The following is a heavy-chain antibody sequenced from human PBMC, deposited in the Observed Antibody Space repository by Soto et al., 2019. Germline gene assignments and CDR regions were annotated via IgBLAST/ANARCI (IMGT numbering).Heavy chain of an antibody. CDR1: GGSISSGDYY. CDR3: ARDGTNYGDYGIDY. Sequence: SETLSLTCTVSGGSISSGDYYWSWIRQPPGKGLEWIGYIYYSGSTYYNPSLKSRVTISVDTSKNQFSLKLSSVTAADTAVYYCARDGTNYGDYGIDYWGQGALVTVSS. D-gene: IGHD4-17*01. CDR2: IYYSGST. J-gene: IGHJ4*02. V-gene: IGHV4-30-4*01.